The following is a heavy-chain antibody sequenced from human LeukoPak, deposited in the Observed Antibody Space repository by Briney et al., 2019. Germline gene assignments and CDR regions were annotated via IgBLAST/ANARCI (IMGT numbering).Heavy chain of an antibody. CDR2: ISSSSSYI. V-gene: IGHV3-21*01. CDR3: AREGHFEWELLVAFDI. Sequence: ETLSLTCAVYGGSFSGYYWNWVRQAPGKGLEWVSSISSSSSYIYYADSVKGRFTISRDNAKNSLYLQMNSLRAEDTAVYCCAREGHFEWELLVAFDIWGQGTMVTVSS. D-gene: IGHD1-26*01. CDR1: GGSFSGYY. J-gene: IGHJ3*02.